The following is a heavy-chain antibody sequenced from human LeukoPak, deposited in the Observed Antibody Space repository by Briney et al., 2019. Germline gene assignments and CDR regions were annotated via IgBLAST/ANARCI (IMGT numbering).Heavy chain of an antibody. D-gene: IGHD6-6*01. Sequence: PGGSLRLSCAASGFTFSSYAMSWVRQTPGKGLEWVSAISGSGGSTYYADSVKGRFTISRDNSKNTLYLQMNSLRAEDTAVYYCATSSSWGVDYWGQGTLVTVSS. CDR3: ATSSSWGVDY. J-gene: IGHJ4*02. CDR1: GFTFSSYA. CDR2: ISGSGGST. V-gene: IGHV3-23*01.